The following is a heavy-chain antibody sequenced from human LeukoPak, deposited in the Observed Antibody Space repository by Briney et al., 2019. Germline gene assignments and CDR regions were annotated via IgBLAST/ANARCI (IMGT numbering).Heavy chain of an antibody. CDR1: GGTFSSYA. CDR2: IIPIVGTT. CDR3: AREYYYDSSGYSVDYYYYGMDV. V-gene: IGHV1-69*13. D-gene: IGHD3-22*01. Sequence: ASVTVSCTASGGTFSSYAFSWVRQAPGQGLEWMGGIIPIVGTTNYAQMFQGRVTITADESTSTAYMELSSLRSEDTAVYFCAREYYYDSSGYSVDYYYYGMDVWGQGTTVTVSS. J-gene: IGHJ6*02.